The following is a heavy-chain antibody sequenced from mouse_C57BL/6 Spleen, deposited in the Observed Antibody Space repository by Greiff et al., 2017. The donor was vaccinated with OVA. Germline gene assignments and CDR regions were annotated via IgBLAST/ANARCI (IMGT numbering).Heavy chain of an antibody. J-gene: IGHJ4*01. D-gene: IGHD2-2*01. CDR2: ISSGSSTI. Sequence: EVKLMESGGGLVKPGGSLKLSCAASGFTFSDYGMHWVRQAPEKGLEWVAYISSGSSTIYYADTVKGRFTISRDNAKNTLFLQMTSLRSEDTAMYYCARKDYGYDYAMDYWGQGTSVTVSS. CDR3: ARKDYGYDYAMDY. CDR1: GFTFSDYG. V-gene: IGHV5-17*01.